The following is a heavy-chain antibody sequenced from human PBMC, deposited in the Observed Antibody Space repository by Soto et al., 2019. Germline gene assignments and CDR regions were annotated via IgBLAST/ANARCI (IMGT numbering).Heavy chain of an antibody. V-gene: IGHV4-4*02. Sequence: SETLSLTCAVSGGSISSSNWWSWVRQPPGKGLEWIGEIYHSGSTNYNPSLKSRVTISVDKSKNQFSLKLSSVTAADTAVYYCARDSHSSGWYQTLYYYYGMDVWGQGTTVTVSS. CDR1: GGSISSSNW. D-gene: IGHD6-19*01. CDR2: IYHSGST. J-gene: IGHJ6*02. CDR3: ARDSHSSGWYQTLYYYYGMDV.